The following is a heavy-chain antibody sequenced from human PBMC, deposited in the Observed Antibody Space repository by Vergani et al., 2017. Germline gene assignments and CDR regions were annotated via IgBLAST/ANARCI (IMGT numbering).Heavy chain of an antibody. CDR2: IYTSGST. Sequence: QVQLQESGPGLVKPSQTLSLTCTVSGGSISSGSYYWSWIRQPAGKGLEWIGRIYTSGSTNYNPSPKSRVTISVDTSKNQFSLKLSSVTAAETAVDYCAGTPQLITIFGVVIDYGMDVWGQGTTVTVSS. D-gene: IGHD3-3*01. V-gene: IGHV4-61*02. CDR3: AGTPQLITIFGVVIDYGMDV. J-gene: IGHJ6*02. CDR1: GGSISSGSYY.